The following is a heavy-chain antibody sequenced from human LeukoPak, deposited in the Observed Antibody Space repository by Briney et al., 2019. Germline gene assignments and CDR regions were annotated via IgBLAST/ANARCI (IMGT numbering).Heavy chain of an antibody. CDR1: GGTFSSYA. CDR2: IIPIFGTA. V-gene: IGHV1-69*13. CDR3: ARVSTYYDFWSGPPPYYYYMDV. Sequence: ASVKVSCKASGGTFSSYAISWVRQAPGQGLEWMGGIIPIFGTANYAQKFQGGVTITADESTSTAYMELSSLRSEDTAVYYCARVSTYYDFWSGPPPYYYYMDVWGKGTTVTVSS. J-gene: IGHJ6*03. D-gene: IGHD3-3*01.